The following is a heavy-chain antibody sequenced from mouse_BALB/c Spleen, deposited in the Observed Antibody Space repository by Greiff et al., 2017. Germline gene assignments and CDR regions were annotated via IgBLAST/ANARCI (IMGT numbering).Heavy chain of an antibody. D-gene: IGHD2-4*01. J-gene: IGHJ3*01. CDR1: GFTFSSYA. Sequence: EVQGVESGGGLVKPGGSLKLSCAASGFTFSSYAMSWVRQTPEKRLEWVATISSGGSYTYYPDSVKGRFTISRDNAKNTLYLQMSSLRSEDTAMYYCARHGSYDYDPFAYWGQGTLVTVSA. CDR2: ISSGGSYT. CDR3: ARHGSYDYDPFAY. V-gene: IGHV5-9-3*01.